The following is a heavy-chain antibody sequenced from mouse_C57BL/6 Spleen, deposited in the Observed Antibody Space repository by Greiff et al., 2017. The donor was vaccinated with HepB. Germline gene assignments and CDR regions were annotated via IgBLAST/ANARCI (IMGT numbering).Heavy chain of an antibody. V-gene: IGHV5-2*01. CDR1: EYEFPSHD. CDR2: INRDGGST. CDR3: ARQGRRVSWFAY. Sequence: EVKVVESGGGLVQPGESLKLSCESNEYEFPSHDMSWVRKTPEKRLELVAAINRDGGSTYYPDTMERRVIISRDNTKKTLYLQMSSLRSEDTAFYYCARQGRRVSWFAYWGQGTLVTVSA. D-gene: IGHD2-12*01. J-gene: IGHJ3*01.